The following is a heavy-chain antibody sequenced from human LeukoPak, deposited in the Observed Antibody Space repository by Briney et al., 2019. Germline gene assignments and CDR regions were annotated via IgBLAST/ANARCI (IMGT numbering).Heavy chain of an antibody. CDR1: GGSISSSSYY. V-gene: IGHV4-39*07. Sequence: PSETLSLTCTVSGGSISSSSYYWGWIRQPPGKGLEWIGSIYYSGSTYYNPSLKSRVTISVDTSKNQFSLKLSSVTAADTAVYYCARDRYYYDSSGYYRYWGQGTLVTVSS. CDR2: IYYSGST. CDR3: ARDRYYYDSSGYYRY. J-gene: IGHJ4*02. D-gene: IGHD3-22*01.